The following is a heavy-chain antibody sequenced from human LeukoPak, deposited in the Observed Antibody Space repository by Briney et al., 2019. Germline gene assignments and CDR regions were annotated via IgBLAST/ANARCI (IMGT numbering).Heavy chain of an antibody. J-gene: IGHJ6*03. D-gene: IGHD6-19*01. CDR2: YHIRNT. Sequence: PSETLSLTCTVSGVSIRGDTYYWGWIRQPPGKGLVWIGNYHIRNTYYNPSLKSRVTISEDTSKNQFSLRVNSVTAADTAVYYCARLWDSTGLYFYYYMDVWGEGTTVTVSS. CDR3: ARLWDSTGLYFYYYMDV. V-gene: IGHV4-39*01. CDR1: GVSIRGDTYY.